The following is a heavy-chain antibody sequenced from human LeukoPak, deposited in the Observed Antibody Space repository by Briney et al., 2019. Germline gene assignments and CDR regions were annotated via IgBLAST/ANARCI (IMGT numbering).Heavy chain of an antibody. V-gene: IGHV3-53*01. D-gene: IGHD1/OR15-1a*01. CDR1: GFIFSNYG. CDR3: ARNRDFDY. Sequence: GGSLRLSCAASGFIFSNYGMNWVRQAPGKGLEWVSVIYSGGSTYYADSVKGRFTISRDNSKNTLYLQMNSLRAEDTAVYYCARNRDFDYWGQGTLVTVSS. J-gene: IGHJ4*02. CDR2: IYSGGST.